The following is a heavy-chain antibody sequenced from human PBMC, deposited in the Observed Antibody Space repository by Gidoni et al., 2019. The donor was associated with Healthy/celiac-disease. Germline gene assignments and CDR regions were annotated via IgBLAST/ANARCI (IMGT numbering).Heavy chain of an antibody. J-gene: IGHJ4*02. CDR3: ARGTYYYDSSGYFFPPKIDY. V-gene: IGHV3-33*01. CDR1: GFPFSSYG. D-gene: IGHD3-22*01. Sequence: QVQLVESGGGVVQPGRSLRLSCAASGFPFSSYGMHWVRQAPGKGLEWVAVIWYDGSNKYYADSVKGRFTISRDNSKNTLYLQMNSLRAEDTAVYYCARGTYYYDSSGYFFPPKIDYWGQGTLVTVSS. CDR2: IWYDGSNK.